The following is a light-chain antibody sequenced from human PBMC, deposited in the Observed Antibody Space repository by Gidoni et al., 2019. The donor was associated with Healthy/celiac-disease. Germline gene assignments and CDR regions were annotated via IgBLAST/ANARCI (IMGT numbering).Light chain of an antibody. CDR3: QSYDSSLSGSV. V-gene: IGLV1-40*01. J-gene: IGLJ2*01. CDR1: SSNIGAGYD. Sequence: QSVLTQPPSVSGAPGQRVTISCTGSSSNIGAGYDVHWYQQLPGTAPKLPIYGNRNRPSGVPDRFSGSKSGTSASLAITGLQAEDEADYYCQSYDSSLSGSVFGGGTKLTVL. CDR2: GNR.